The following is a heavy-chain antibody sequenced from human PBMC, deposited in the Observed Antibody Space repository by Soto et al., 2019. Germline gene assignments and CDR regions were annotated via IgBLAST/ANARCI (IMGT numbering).Heavy chain of an antibody. J-gene: IGHJ6*02. D-gene: IGHD3-10*01. Sequence: QVQLVQSGAEVKKPGSSVKVSCKASGGTFSSYAISWVRQAPGQGLEWMGGIIPIFGTANYAQKFQGRVRITTDDSTSKAYIERGGLGSEDPAVYYCARALVRGQGYWAGMDVWGQGTTVTV. CDR1: GGTFSSYA. CDR2: IIPIFGTA. V-gene: IGHV1-69*05. CDR3: ARALVRGQGYWAGMDV.